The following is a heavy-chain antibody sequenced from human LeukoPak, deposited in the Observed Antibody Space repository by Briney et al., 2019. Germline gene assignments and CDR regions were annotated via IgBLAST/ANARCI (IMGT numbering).Heavy chain of an antibody. CDR1: GYTFTSYG. V-gene: IGHV1-18*01. Sequence: ASVKVSCKASGYTFTSYGISWVRQAPGQGLEWMGWISAYNGNTNYAQKLQGRVTMTTDTSTSTAYMELRSMRSDDTAVYYCARVGNMVRGVIPKPYYYYGMDVWAKGPRSPSP. J-gene: IGHJ6*02. CDR3: ARVGNMVRGVIPKPYYYYGMDV. D-gene: IGHD3-10*01. CDR2: ISAYNGNT.